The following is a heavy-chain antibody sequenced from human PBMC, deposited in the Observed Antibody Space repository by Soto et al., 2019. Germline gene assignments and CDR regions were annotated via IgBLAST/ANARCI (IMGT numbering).Heavy chain of an antibody. CDR3: ARGCSGGSCYPAG. CDR1: RFTFINYW. D-gene: IGHD2-15*01. J-gene: IGHJ4*02. Sequence: GGSLRLSCAASRFTFINYWMHWVRQAPGKGLVWVSRINSDGSSTTYADSVKGRFTISRDNAKNTLYLQMNSLRAEDTAVYYCARGCSGGSCYPAGWGQGTLVTVSS. V-gene: IGHV3-74*01. CDR2: INSDGSST.